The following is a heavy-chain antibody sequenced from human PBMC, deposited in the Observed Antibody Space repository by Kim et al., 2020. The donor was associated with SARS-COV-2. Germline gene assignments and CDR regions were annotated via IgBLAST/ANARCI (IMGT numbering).Heavy chain of an antibody. Sequence: YPASVKGRFTISRDNSKNTLYLQMNSRRAEATAVYYCAKGAGVVTAISVYWGQGTLVTVSS. V-gene: IGHV3-23*01. CDR3: AKGAGVVTAISVY. J-gene: IGHJ4*02. D-gene: IGHD2-21*02.